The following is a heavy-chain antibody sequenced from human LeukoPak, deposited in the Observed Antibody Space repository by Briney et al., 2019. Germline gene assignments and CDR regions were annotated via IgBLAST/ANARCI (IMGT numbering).Heavy chain of an antibody. CDR3: ARGPGRNRDY. V-gene: IGHV1-2*02. CDR1: GYTFTGYY. CDR2: INPNSGGT. Sequence: EASLKLSCKASGYTFTGYYMHWVRQAPGQGHEWMGWINPNSGGTNYAQKFQGRVTITRDTSISTAYMELSRLRADDTAVYYCARGPGRNRDYWGQGTLVTVSS. J-gene: IGHJ4*02.